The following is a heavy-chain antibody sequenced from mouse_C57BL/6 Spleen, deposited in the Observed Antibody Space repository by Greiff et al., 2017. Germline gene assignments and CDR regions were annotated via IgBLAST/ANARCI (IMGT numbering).Heavy chain of an antibody. CDR1: GYTFTSYW. Sequence: VQLQQPGAELVRPGSSVTLSCKASGYTFTSYWMHWVKQRPIQGLEWIGNIDPSDSETHYNQKFKDKATLTVDKSSSTAYMQLSSLTSEDSAVYYCAREITTGPFAYWGQGTLVTVSS. CDR2: IDPSDSET. V-gene: IGHV1-52*01. CDR3: AREITTGPFAY. D-gene: IGHD1-1*01. J-gene: IGHJ3*01.